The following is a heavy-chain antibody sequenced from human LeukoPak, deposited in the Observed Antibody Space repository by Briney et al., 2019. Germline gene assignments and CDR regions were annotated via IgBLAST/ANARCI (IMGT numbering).Heavy chain of an antibody. CDR1: AFTFSRYS. Sequence: GGSLRPSCAASAFTFSRYSMRGLRHAPRKGLEWVSYIISSSSTISYEDSVKGRFNIYRDNDQKSLYLQMESLRDEDTAVYCCARVRSGGYFAYWGQGTLVTVSS. J-gene: IGHJ4*02. V-gene: IGHV3-48*02. CDR3: ARVRSGGYFAY. CDR2: IISSSSTI. D-gene: IGHD2-15*01.